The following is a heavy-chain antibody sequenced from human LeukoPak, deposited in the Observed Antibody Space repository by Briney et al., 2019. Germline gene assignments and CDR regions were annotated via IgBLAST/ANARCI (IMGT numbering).Heavy chain of an antibody. Sequence: GGSLRLSCVASGFTFSNYWMTWVRQAPGKGLEWVANINEDGGEKYYMDSLKGRFTISRDNAKNSLYLQMNSLRDEDTAVYYCAETYLVRSLGGLGALVTVSA. D-gene: IGHD3-10*01. V-gene: IGHV3-7*01. J-gene: IGHJ4*02. CDR2: INEDGGEK. CDR1: GFTFSNYW. CDR3: AETYLVRSL.